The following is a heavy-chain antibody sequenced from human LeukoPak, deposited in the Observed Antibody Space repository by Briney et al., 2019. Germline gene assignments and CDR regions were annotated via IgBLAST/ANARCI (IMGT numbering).Heavy chain of an antibody. V-gene: IGHV4-34*01. J-gene: IGHJ6*03. Sequence: PSETLSLTCAVYGGSFSGYYWSWIRQPPGKGLEWIGEINHSGSTNHNPSLKSRVTISVDTSKNQFSLKLSSVTAADTAVYYCARGGSYGYYYYYYMDVWGKGTTVTVSS. D-gene: IGHD5-18*01. CDR3: ARGGSYGYYYYYYMDV. CDR2: INHSGST. CDR1: GGSFSGYY.